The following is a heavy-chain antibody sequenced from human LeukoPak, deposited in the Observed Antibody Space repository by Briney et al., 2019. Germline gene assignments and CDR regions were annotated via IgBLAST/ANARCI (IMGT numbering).Heavy chain of an antibody. V-gene: IGHV3-74*01. CDR1: GFTFSSYS. J-gene: IGHJ4*02. Sequence: GGSLRLSCAASGFTFSSYSMNWVRQAPGKGLEWVSRINSDGSSTSYADSVKGRFTISRDNAKNTLYLQMNSLRAEDTAVYYCARMFHYWGQGTLVTVSS. CDR2: INSDGSST. CDR3: ARMFHY.